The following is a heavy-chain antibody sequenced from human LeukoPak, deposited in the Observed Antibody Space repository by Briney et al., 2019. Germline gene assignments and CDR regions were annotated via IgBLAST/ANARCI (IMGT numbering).Heavy chain of an antibody. CDR1: GFTFSSYA. V-gene: IGHV3-30-3*01. J-gene: IGHJ3*01. Sequence: GGSLRLSCAASGFTFSSYAMHWVRQAPGKGLEWVAVISYDGSNKYYADSVKGRFTISRDNSKNTLYLQMNSLRAEDTAVYYCAIWTIAVAGWGQGTMVTVSS. CDR3: AIWTIAVAG. CDR2: ISYDGSNK. D-gene: IGHD6-13*01.